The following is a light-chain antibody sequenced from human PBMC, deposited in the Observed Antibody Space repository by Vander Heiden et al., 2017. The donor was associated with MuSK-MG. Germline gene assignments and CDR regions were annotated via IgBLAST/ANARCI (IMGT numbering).Light chain of an antibody. CDR3: QQYNKWPPLT. Sequence: EIVMTQSPATLSLSPGERATLSCRASQRVSSRLAWYQQKPGQAPRLLIYSASTRATGIPARFSGSGYGTEFTLTISSRESEDFAVYYCQQYNKWPPLTFGGGTKVEIK. V-gene: IGKV3-15*01. CDR1: QRVSSR. J-gene: IGKJ4*01. CDR2: SAS.